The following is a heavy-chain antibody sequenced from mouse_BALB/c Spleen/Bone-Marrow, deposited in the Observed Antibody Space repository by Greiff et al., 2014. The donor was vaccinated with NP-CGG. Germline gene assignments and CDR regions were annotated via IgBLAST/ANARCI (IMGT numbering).Heavy chain of an antibody. CDR2: VYPGDGDT. CDR3: ARSAYYGSSYGAMDY. CDR1: GYAFSSSW. J-gene: IGHJ4*01. Sequence: QVQLQQSGPELVKPGASVKISCTGSGYAFSSSWMNWVKQRPGQGLEWIGRVYPGDGDTNSNGRIKGKATLTADRSSNTAYMQLSSLTSVDSAVYFCARSAYYGSSYGAMDYWGQGTSVTVSS. V-gene: IGHV1-82*01. D-gene: IGHD1-1*01.